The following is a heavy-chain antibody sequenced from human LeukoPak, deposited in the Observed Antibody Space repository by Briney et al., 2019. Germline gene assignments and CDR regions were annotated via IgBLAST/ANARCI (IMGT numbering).Heavy chain of an antibody. J-gene: IGHJ4*02. CDR3: ARDPGGYFDY. V-gene: IGHV3-23*01. Sequence: GGSLRLSCAASGFLFGSHAMNWVRQAPGKGLEWVSGISGSGGSTYYADSVKGRFTISRGNSKNTLSLQMNSLRPEDTAVYFCARDPGGYFDYWGQGTLVTVSS. D-gene: IGHD3-10*01. CDR1: GFLFGSHA. CDR2: ISGSGGST.